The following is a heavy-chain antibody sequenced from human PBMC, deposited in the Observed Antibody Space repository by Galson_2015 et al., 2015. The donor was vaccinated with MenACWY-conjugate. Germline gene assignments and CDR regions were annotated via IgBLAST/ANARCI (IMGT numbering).Heavy chain of an antibody. Sequence: SLRLSCAASGLTFSSYWMHWVRQAPGKGLLWVSRINNDGSDTSYADSVKGRFTISRDNAKNTLYLQMNSLRAEDTVVYYCARDNSAGPDLFDYWGQGTLVTVSS. J-gene: IGHJ4*02. CDR2: INNDGSDT. CDR3: ARDNSAGPDLFDY. CDR1: GLTFSSYW. D-gene: IGHD4-23*01. V-gene: IGHV3-74*01.